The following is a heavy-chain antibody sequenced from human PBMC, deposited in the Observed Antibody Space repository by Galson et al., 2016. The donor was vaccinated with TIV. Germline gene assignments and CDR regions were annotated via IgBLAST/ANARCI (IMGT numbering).Heavy chain of an antibody. J-gene: IGHJ6*02. D-gene: IGHD5-18*01. CDR1: GGTFSSYA. Sequence: SVKVSCKASGGTFSSYAISWVRQAPGQGLEWMGGIIPIFGMTNYAQKFQGRVTITADESTSTIYMELSKLRSADTADYFCARALDTSTNTAYFYYYGLDVWGQGTTVTVSS. V-gene: IGHV1-69*13. CDR2: IIPIFGMT. CDR3: ARALDTSTNTAYFYYYGLDV.